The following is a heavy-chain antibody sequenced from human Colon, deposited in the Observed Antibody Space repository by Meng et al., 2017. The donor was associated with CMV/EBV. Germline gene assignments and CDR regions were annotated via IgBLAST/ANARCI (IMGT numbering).Heavy chain of an antibody. CDR1: GGSISSSNW. D-gene: IGHD6-13*01. CDR3: TSDRVAAGNIYYYHHGMDV. J-gene: IGHJ6*02. CDR2: IKRKSDGGTT. Sequence: GGSLRLSCVVSGGSISSSNWWNWVRQPPGKGLEWIGRIKRKSDGGTTDYAAPVKGRFTISRDDSTSTLYLQLNSLSTEDTGVYYCTSDRVAAGNIYYYHHGMDVWGQGTTVTVSS. V-gene: IGHV3-15*07.